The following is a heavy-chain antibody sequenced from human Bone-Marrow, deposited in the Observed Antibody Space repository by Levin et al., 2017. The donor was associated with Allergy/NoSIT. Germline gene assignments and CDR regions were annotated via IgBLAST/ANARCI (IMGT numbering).Heavy chain of an antibody. CDR1: GFTFSSYS. CDR2: ISSSSSYI. V-gene: IGHV3-21*01. J-gene: IGHJ6*02. Sequence: GESLKISCAASGFTFSSYSMNWVRQAPGKGLEWVSSISSSSSYIYYADSVKGRFTISRDNAKNSLYLQMNSLRAEDTAVYYCARDLRSSSIYYYYGMDVWGQGTTVTVSS. D-gene: IGHD6-6*01. CDR3: ARDLRSSSIYYYYGMDV.